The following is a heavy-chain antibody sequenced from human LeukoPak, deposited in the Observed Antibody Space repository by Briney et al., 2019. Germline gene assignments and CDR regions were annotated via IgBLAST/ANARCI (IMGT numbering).Heavy chain of an antibody. CDR2: ISAYDGGT. Sequence: ASVKVSCKASGYSFTSYAYNWVRQAPGQGLEWMGWISAYDGGTKYAQDLQGRVTMTTDTSTRTAYMELTRLTSDDTAVYYCARDPLTSTWSPYYFTLDVWSQGTTVSVSS. J-gene: IGHJ6*02. CDR3: ARDPLTSTWSPYYFTLDV. V-gene: IGHV1-18*01. D-gene: IGHD6-13*01. CDR1: GYSFTSYA.